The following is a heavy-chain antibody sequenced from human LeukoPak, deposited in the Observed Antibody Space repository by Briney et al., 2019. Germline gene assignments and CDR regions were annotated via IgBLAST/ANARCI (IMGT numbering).Heavy chain of an antibody. J-gene: IGHJ5*02. CDR1: GFTASSNY. D-gene: IGHD3-10*01. CDR2: IYSGGST. CDR3: ARVSGLWFGGPFDP. V-gene: IGHV3-66*01. Sequence: GGSLRLSCAASGFTASSNYMSWVRQAPGKGLEWVSVIYSGGSTYYADSVKGRFTISRDNSKNTLYLQMNSLRAEDTAVYYCARVSGLWFGGPFDPWGQGTLVTVSS.